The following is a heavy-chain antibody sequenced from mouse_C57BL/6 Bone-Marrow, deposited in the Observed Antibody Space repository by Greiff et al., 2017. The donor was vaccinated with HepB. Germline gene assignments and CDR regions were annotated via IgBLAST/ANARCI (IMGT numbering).Heavy chain of an antibody. V-gene: IGHV14-4*01. Sequence: VQLQQSGAELVRPGASVKLSCTASGFNIKDDYMHWVKQRPEQGLEWIGWIDPENGDTEYASKFQGKATITADTSSNTAYLQLSSLTSEDTAVYYCTTDYGRDYAMDYWGQGTSATVSS. CDR3: TTDYGRDYAMDY. CDR1: GFNIKDDY. CDR2: IDPENGDT. J-gene: IGHJ4*01. D-gene: IGHD1-1*01.